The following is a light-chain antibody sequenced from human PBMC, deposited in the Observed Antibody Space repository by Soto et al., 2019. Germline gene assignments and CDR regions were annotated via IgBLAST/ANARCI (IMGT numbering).Light chain of an antibody. V-gene: IGLV1-51*02. CDR3: GTWDSSLSVYV. CDR2: ENN. Sequence: QSVLTQPPSVSAAPGQKVTISCSGSSSNIGNNYVSWYQQFPGTAPKLLIYENNKRPSEIPDRFSGSKSGTSATLGITGLQTGDEADYYCGTWDSSLSVYVFGPGTKVTVL. J-gene: IGLJ1*01. CDR1: SSNIGNNY.